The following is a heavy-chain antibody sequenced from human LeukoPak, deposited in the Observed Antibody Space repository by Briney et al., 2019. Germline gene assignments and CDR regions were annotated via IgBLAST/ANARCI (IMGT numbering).Heavy chain of an antibody. Sequence: GGSLRLSCAASGFTFSSYAMHWVRQAPGKGLEYVSAISSNGGSTYYANSVKGRFTISRDNSKNTLYLQMGSLRAEDMAVYYCAREVSGSCDYSGQGTLVTVSS. CDR3: AREVSGSCDY. D-gene: IGHD2-15*01. CDR2: ISSNGGST. J-gene: IGHJ4*02. CDR1: GFTFSSYA. V-gene: IGHV3-64*01.